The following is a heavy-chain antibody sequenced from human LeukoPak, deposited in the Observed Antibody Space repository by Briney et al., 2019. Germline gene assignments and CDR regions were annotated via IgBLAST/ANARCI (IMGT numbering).Heavy chain of an antibody. CDR3: AKSLRNGSGWASDY. Sequence: GGSLRLSCAASGLTFDVYAVHWVRQAPGKGLEWVSGITWSNGEIAYADSVKGRFTISRDNAKMYLQMNSLRTEDTAVYYCAKSLRNGSGWASDYWGQGTLLTVSS. D-gene: IGHD6-19*01. CDR1: GLTFDVYA. J-gene: IGHJ4*02. CDR2: ITWSNGEI. V-gene: IGHV3-9*01.